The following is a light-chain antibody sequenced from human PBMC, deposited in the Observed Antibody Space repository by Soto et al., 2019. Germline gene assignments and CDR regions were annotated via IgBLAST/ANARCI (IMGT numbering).Light chain of an antibody. CDR3: QQYNNWPLT. CDR2: GAS. V-gene: IGKV3-15*01. Sequence: EIVMTQSPATLSVSPGERATLSCRASQSVSSSLAWYQQKPGQAPRLLIYGASTRATGIPARFSGSGSGTKFTLAISSLQSEDFAVYYCQQYNNWPLTFGQGTRLEIK. J-gene: IGKJ5*01. CDR1: QSVSSS.